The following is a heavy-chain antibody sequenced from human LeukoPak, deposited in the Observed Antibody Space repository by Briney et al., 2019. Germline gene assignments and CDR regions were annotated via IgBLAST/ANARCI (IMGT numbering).Heavy chain of an antibody. CDR2: IYPGDSDT. J-gene: IGHJ4*02. V-gene: IGHV5-51*01. D-gene: IGHD2-2*01. Sequence: GESLKISCKGSGYSFTSYWIGWVRQMPGKGLEWMGIIYPGDSDTRYSPSFQGQVTISADKSISTAYPQWSSLKASDTAMYYCARYMGLGYCSSTSCPGYFDYWGQGALVTVSS. CDR3: ARYMGLGYCSSTSCPGYFDY. CDR1: GYSFTSYW.